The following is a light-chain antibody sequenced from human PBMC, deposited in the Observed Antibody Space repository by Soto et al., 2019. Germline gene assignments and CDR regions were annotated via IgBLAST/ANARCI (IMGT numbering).Light chain of an antibody. CDR2: DAY. V-gene: IGKV3-11*01. J-gene: IGKJ5*01. Sequence: EVVLTQSPVTLSLSPRERATLSCRASQSFRGLLAWYQQKRGQALRLLIYDAYNRPTVIPPRFSGSGSWTDFTLTISSLEPEDSAVSYCQQRYRWPITLGKGTRLEIK. CDR1: QSFRGL. CDR3: QQRYRWPIT.